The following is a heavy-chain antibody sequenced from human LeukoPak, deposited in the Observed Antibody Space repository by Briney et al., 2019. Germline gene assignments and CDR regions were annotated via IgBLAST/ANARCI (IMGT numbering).Heavy chain of an antibody. CDR1: GGSISSGGYY. J-gene: IGHJ4*02. CDR3: ARVVGVTAVVDY. Sequence: SQTLSLTCTVSGGSISSGGYYWSWTRHHPGKGLEWIGYIYYSGSTYYNPSLKSRVTISVDTSKNQFSLKLSSVTAADTAVYYCARVVGVTAVVDYWGQGTLVTVSS. CDR2: IYYSGST. V-gene: IGHV4-31*03. D-gene: IGHD2-21*02.